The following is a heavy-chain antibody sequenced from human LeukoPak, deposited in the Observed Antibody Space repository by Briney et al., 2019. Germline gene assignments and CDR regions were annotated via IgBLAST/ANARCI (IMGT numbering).Heavy chain of an antibody. Sequence: GASVEVSCKASGYTFTVYYMHWVRQAPGQGLEWMGWINPNSGGTNYAQKFQGRVTMTRDTSISTAYMELSGLRFDDTAVYYCAREEDRRQLWFDYWGQGTLVTVSS. CDR2: INPNSGGT. V-gene: IGHV1-2*02. CDR3: AREEDRRQLWFDY. CDR1: GYTFTVYY. D-gene: IGHD5-18*01. J-gene: IGHJ4*02.